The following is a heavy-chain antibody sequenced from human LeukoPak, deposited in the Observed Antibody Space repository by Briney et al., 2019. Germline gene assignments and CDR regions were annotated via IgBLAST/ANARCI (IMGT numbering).Heavy chain of an antibody. CDR2: IIPIFGTA. D-gene: IGHD6-13*01. CDR3: ARVAAAGTATDY. V-gene: IGHV1-69*13. Sequence: SVKVSCKASGGTFSSYAISWVRQAPGQGLEWMGGIIPIFGTANYTQKFQGRVTITADESTSTAYMELSSLRSEDTAVYYCARVAAAGTATDYWGQGTLVTVSS. J-gene: IGHJ4*02. CDR1: GGTFSSYA.